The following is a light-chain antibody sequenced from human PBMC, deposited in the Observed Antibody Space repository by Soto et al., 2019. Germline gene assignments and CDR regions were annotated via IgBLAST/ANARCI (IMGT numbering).Light chain of an antibody. J-gene: IGLJ1*01. CDR3: SSYTSSSTLYV. CDR1: SSDVGGYNY. Sequence: QSVLTQPASVSGAPRQSFTIACTGNSSDVGGYNYVSWYQQHPGKAPKLMIYDVSNRPSGVSNRFSGSKSGNTASLTISGLQAEDEADYYCSSYTSSSTLYVFGTGTKVTVL. V-gene: IGLV2-14*01. CDR2: DVS.